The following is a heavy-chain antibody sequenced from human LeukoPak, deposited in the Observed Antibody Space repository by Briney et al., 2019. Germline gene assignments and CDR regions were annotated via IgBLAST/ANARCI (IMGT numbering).Heavy chain of an antibody. CDR2: ISYIGST. CDR3: ARDLVTVTKGFDI. CDR1: DDSFSSHY. D-gene: IGHD4-17*01. Sequence: SETLSLTCAVSDDSFSSHYWTWIRQPPGKGLEWIGYISYIGSTNYNPPLKSRVTISIDTSKNQFSLKLSSVTAADTDVYYCARDLVTVTKGFDIWGQGTMVSVSS. J-gene: IGHJ3*02. V-gene: IGHV4-59*11.